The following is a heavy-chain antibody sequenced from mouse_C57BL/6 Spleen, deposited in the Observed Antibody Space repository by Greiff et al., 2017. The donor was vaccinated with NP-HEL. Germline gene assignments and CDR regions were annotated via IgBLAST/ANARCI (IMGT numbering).Heavy chain of an antibody. CDR2: IDPETGGT. V-gene: IGHV1-15*01. Sequence: VKLMESGAELVRPGASVTLSCKASGYTFTDYEMHWVKQTPVHGLEWIGAIDPETGGTAYNQKFKGKAILTADKSSSTAYMELRSLTSEDSAVYYCTTVVATGAMDYWGQGTSVTVSS. J-gene: IGHJ4*01. D-gene: IGHD1-1*01. CDR1: GYTFTDYE. CDR3: TTVVATGAMDY.